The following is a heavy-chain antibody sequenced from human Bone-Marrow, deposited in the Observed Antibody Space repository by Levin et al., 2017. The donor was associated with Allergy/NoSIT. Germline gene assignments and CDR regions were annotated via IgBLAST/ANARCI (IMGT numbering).Heavy chain of an antibody. CDR1: GFSLSTSTMC. Sequence: SQTLSLTCTFSGFSLSTSTMCVSWIRQPPGKALEWLALLDWDDDKHYSTSLKTRLTISKDTSKNQVVLTMTNMDPVDTATYYCARMGGGGYCSSINSNWFDPWGQGTLVTVSS. CDR3: ARMGGGGYCSSINSNWFDP. D-gene: IGHD2-2*01. V-gene: IGHV2-70*01. CDR2: LDWDDDK. J-gene: IGHJ5*02.